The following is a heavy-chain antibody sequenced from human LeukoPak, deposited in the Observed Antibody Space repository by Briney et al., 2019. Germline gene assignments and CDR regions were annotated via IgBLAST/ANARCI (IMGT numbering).Heavy chain of an antibody. J-gene: IGHJ4*02. CDR3: TRGVLGVIPIDY. D-gene: IGHD2-8*02. CDR1: GFTVSTTY. CDR2: IYGDAST. V-gene: IGHV3-53*01. Sequence: GGSLRLSCAASGFTVSTTYMAWVRQAPGKGLEWVSFIYGDASTYYADSVKGRFTISRDNSKNTLYLQMSSLRAEDTAVYYCTRGVLGVIPIDYWGQGTLVTVSS.